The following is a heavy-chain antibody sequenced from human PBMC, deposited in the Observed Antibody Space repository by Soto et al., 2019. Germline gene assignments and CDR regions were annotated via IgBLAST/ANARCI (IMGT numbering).Heavy chain of an antibody. CDR3: AHNHPGNWNYGWFDH. J-gene: IGHJ5*02. V-gene: IGHV2-5*02. D-gene: IGHD1-7*01. CDR2: IYWDDDK. CDR1: GFSLGTSGVG. Sequence: PTLVNPTQTLTLTCTFSGFSLGTSGVGVGWIRQPPGKALEWLALIYWDDDKRYSPSLKSRLTITKDTSKNQVVLTMTNMDPVDTATYYCAHNHPGNWNYGWFDHWGQGTLGTVTS.